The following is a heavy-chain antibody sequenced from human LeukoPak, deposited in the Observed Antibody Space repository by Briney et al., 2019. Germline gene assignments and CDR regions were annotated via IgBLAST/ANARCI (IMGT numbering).Heavy chain of an antibody. V-gene: IGHV1-18*01. CDR3: ARVWFGRRHYYYYGMDV. D-gene: IGHD3-10*01. CDR2: ISAYNGNT. Sequence: GASVKVSCKASGYTFTNYGISWVRQAPGQGLEWMGWISAYNGNTNYAQKLQGRVTMTTDTSTSTAYMELRSLRSDDTAVYYCARVWFGRRHYYYYGMDVWGQGTTVTVSS. J-gene: IGHJ6*02. CDR1: GYTFTNYG.